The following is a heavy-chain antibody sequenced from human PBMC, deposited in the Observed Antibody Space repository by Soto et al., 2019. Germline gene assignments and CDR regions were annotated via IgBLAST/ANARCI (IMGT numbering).Heavy chain of an antibody. CDR3: ARIPSYGDRSRVDY. CDR2: IIPILGIA. CDR1: GGTFSSYT. Sequence: SVKVSCKASGGTFSSYTISWVRQAPGQGLEWMGRIIPILGIANYAQKFQGRVTITADKSTSTAYMELSSLRSEDTAVYYCARIPSYGDRSRVDYWGQGTLVTVSS. J-gene: IGHJ4*02. V-gene: IGHV1-69*02. D-gene: IGHD4-17*01.